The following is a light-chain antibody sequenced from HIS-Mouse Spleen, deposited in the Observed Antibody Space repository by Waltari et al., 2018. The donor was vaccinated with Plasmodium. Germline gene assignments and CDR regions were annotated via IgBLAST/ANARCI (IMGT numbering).Light chain of an antibody. V-gene: IGKV3-11*01. Sequence: EIVLTQSPATLSLSPGERATLSCSASQSVSSYLAWYQQKPVQAPRLLIYDASNRATGIPARFSGSGSGTDFTLTISSLEPEDFAVYYCQQRSNWPLTFGGGTKVEIK. CDR3: QQRSNWPLT. CDR1: QSVSSY. CDR2: DAS. J-gene: IGKJ4*01.